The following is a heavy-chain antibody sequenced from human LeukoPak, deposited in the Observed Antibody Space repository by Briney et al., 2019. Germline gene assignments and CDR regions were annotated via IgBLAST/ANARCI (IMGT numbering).Heavy chain of an antibody. V-gene: IGHV3-30-3*01. J-gene: IGHJ5*01. CDR3: ARDAGSAWISWFDS. CDR1: GFIFSDYA. CDR2: MSADGINT. D-gene: IGHD6-19*01. Sequence: PGTSLRLSCTASGFIFSDYAMHWVRQAPGKGLEWVAVMSADGINTFYAASVRGRFIISRDNSKGTVNLQMNSLTSEDTAVYYCARDAGSAWISWFDSWGQGSLVAVSS.